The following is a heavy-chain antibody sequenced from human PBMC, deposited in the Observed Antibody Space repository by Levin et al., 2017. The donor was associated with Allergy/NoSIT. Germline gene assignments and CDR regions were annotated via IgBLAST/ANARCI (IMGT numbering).Heavy chain of an antibody. Sequence: GGSLRLSCVASGLTFSNYWMSWVRQAPGKGLEWVANIKRDGSEKHYVDSVKGRFTISRDNAKNSLYLQMNSLRAEDTAVYYCAFWPSSIGDKEGAAGCWGQGTLVTVSS. CDR1: GLTFSNYW. V-gene: IGHV3-7*01. CDR3: AFWPSSIGDKEGAAGC. D-gene: IGHD6-13*01. J-gene: IGHJ4*02. CDR2: IKRDGSEK.